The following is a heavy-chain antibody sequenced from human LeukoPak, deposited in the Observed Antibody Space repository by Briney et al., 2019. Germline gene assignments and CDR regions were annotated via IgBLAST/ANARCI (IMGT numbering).Heavy chain of an antibody. V-gene: IGHV1-8*01. J-gene: IGHJ5*02. Sequence: ASVKVSCKASGYTFTSYDINWVRQATGQGLEWMGWMNPNSGNTGYAQKFQGRVTITADESTSTDYMELSSLTSEHTAVYYCARVVTPRYCSSPSCYWKGWFDPWGQGTLVTVSS. CDR2: MNPNSGNT. D-gene: IGHD2-2*01. CDR3: ARVVTPRYCSSPSCYWKGWFDP. CDR1: GYTFTSYD.